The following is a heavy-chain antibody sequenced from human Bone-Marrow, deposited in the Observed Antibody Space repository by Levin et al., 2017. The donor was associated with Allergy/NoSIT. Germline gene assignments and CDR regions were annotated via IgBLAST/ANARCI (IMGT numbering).Heavy chain of an antibody. J-gene: IGHJ4*02. D-gene: IGHD2-21*02. CDR1: GFNFGDYS. CDR2: IRSKDYGGTT. CDR3: TRGCGGDCPPGFY. Sequence: KAGGSLRLSCTTSGFNFGDYSMGWFRQAPGKGLEWVGFIRSKDYGGTTDYAASVKGRYTISRDDSNSIAYLQMDSLKTEDTAVYYCTRGCGGDCPPGFYWGQGTLVTVSS. V-gene: IGHV3-49*05.